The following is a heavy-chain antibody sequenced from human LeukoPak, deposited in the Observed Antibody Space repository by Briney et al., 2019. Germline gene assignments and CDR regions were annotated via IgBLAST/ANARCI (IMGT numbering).Heavy chain of an antibody. CDR3: ARDGGYFYHADPFFDY. J-gene: IGHJ4*02. D-gene: IGHD3-22*01. Sequence: SETLSLTCTVSGGSISSSSYYWGWIRQPPGKGLEWIGSIYYSGSTYYNPSLKSRVTISVDTSKNQFSLKLSSVTAADTAVYYCARDGGYFYHADPFFDYWGQGTLVTVSS. CDR2: IYYSGST. CDR1: GGSISSSSYY. V-gene: IGHV4-39*07.